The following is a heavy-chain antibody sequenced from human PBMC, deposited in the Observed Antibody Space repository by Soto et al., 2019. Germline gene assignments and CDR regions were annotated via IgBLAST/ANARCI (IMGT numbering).Heavy chain of an antibody. J-gene: IGHJ3*02. V-gene: IGHV3-66*01. CDR3: PTDRLVDI. D-gene: IGHD4-17*01. CDR1: GFTVSSNY. Sequence: GSLRLSCAASGFTVSSNYMSWVRQAPGKGLEWVSVIYSGGSTYYADSVKGRFTISRDNSKNTLYLQMNSLRAEDTAVYYYPTDRLVDIGGQGTMVSVS. CDR2: IYSGGST.